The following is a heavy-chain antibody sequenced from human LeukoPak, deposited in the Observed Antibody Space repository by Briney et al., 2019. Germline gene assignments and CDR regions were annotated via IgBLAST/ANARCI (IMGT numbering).Heavy chain of an antibody. J-gene: IGHJ3*02. CDR3: ARARSSSGSPDAFDI. Sequence: GGPLRLSCAASGFTFSDYYMSWIRQAPGKGLEWVSYISSTGSTIYYADSVKGRFTISRDNARNSLYLQMNSLRAEDTAVYYCARARSSSGSPDAFDIWGQGTMVTVSS. V-gene: IGHV3-11*01. CDR1: GFTFSDYY. D-gene: IGHD3-22*01. CDR2: ISSTGSTI.